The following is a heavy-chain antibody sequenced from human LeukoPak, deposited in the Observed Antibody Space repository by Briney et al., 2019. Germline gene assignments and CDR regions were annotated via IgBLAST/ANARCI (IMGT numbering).Heavy chain of an antibody. Sequence: GSLRLSCAASGFTSDDYGMSWVRQSPGKGLEWIGEIYHSGSTNYIPSLKSRATISVDKSKNHFSLKLRFVTAADTAVYYCARGLTGYYTNWFDPWGQGTLVTVSS. D-gene: IGHD3-9*01. CDR2: IYHSGST. V-gene: IGHV4-4*02. J-gene: IGHJ5*02. CDR3: ARGLTGYYTNWFDP. CDR1: GFTSDDYG.